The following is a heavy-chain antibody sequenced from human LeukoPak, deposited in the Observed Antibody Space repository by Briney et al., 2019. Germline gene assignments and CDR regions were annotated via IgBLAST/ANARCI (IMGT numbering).Heavy chain of an antibody. CDR1: GGSISGYY. Sequence: SETLSLTCTVSGGSISGYYWSWIRQPPGKGLEWIGEINHSGSTNYNPSLKSRVTISVDTSKNQFSLKLSSVTAADTAVYYCARGRLGSLGVNCSSTSCPDLFDYWGQGTLVTVSS. D-gene: IGHD2-2*01. CDR3: ARGRLGSLGVNCSSTSCPDLFDY. CDR2: INHSGST. J-gene: IGHJ4*02. V-gene: IGHV4-34*01.